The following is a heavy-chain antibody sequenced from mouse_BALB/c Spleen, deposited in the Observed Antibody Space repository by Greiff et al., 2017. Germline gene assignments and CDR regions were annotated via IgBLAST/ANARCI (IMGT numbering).Heavy chain of an antibody. CDR1: GYTFTSYY. J-gene: IGHJ2*01. CDR2: FNPCNGGT. V-gene: IGHV1S81*02. Sequence: QVQLQQPGADLVKPGASVKLSCKASGYTFTSYYMYWVKQRPGQGLEWIGGFNPCNGGTNFNEKFKSKATLTGDKSSSTAYMQRSSLTSEDSAVYYCTRSYDYDPYYFDYWGQGTTLTVAA. D-gene: IGHD2-4*01. CDR3: TRSYDYDPYYFDY.